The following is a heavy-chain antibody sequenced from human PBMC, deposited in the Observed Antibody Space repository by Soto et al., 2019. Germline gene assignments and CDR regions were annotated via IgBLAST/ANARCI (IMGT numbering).Heavy chain of an antibody. J-gene: IGHJ6*02. CDR1: GYNFTTFW. CDR2: SDPSDSYS. D-gene: IGHD4-4*01. Sequence: GESLKISCKSSGYNFTTFWISWMRQVPGKGLEWMGRSDPSDSYSNYSPSFQGHITISAGKSINTAYLHFSNLKASDTAVYYCARHFPLPTDLQFYYYYYYGVDVWGHGTAVTVSS. CDR3: ARHFPLPTDLQFYYYYYYGVDV. V-gene: IGHV5-10-1*01.